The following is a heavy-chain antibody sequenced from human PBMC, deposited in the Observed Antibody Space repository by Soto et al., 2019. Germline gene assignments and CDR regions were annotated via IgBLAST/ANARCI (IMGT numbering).Heavy chain of an antibody. J-gene: IGHJ4*02. D-gene: IGHD3-16*01. CDR3: ASDAPHRMITVTKTFDY. V-gene: IGHV1-18*01. Sequence: QVQLVQSGAEVKKPGASVKVSCKASGYTFTSYGISWVRQAPGQGLECMGWISAYNGNTNYAQKLQGRVTMTTDTSTSTAYMELRSLRSDGTAVYYCASDAPHRMITVTKTFDYWGQGTLVTVSS. CDR1: GYTFTSYG. CDR2: ISAYNGNT.